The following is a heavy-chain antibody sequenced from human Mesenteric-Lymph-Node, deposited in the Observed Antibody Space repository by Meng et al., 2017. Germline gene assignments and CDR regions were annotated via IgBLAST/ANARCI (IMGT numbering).Heavy chain of an antibody. Sequence: ASVKVSCKVSGYTFRSYAISWVRQAPGQGLEWMGWIRVYNDNTNYAEKFQGRVTMTADTSTSTAYMELRSLTSDDTAVYYCARGWFGVLQGDYWGQGTLVTVSS. D-gene: IGHD3-10*01. CDR1: GYTFRSYA. CDR2: IRVYNDNT. V-gene: IGHV1-18*01. CDR3: ARGWFGVLQGDY. J-gene: IGHJ4*02.